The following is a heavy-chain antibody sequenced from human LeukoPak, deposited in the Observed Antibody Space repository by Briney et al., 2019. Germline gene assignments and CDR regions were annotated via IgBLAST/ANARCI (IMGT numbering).Heavy chain of an antibody. J-gene: IGHJ4*02. CDR2: ISYDGSNK. Sequence: GSLRLSCAASGCTFSRYVMHWVRQAPGKGLELVGGISYDGSNKYYADSVKGRFTISRDNSKNTLYLQMNSLRAEDTAVYSCAKDPGEYYYGSGSYLGDYYFDYWGQGTLVTVSS. D-gene: IGHD3-10*01. V-gene: IGHV3-30*18. CDR3: AKDPGEYYYGSGSYLGDYYFDY. CDR1: GCTFSRYV.